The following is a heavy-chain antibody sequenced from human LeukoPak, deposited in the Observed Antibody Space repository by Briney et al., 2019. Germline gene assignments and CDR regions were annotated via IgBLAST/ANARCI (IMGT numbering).Heavy chain of an antibody. Sequence: GASVKVSCEASGGTFSSYAISWVRQAPGQGLEWMGGIIPIFGTANYAQKFQGRVTITADTSTSTAYMELSSLRSEDTAVYYCARDPVGLWFGEFDYWGQGTLVTVSS. CDR3: ARDPVGLWFGEFDY. J-gene: IGHJ4*02. V-gene: IGHV1-69*06. CDR2: IIPIFGTA. D-gene: IGHD3-10*01. CDR1: GGTFSSYA.